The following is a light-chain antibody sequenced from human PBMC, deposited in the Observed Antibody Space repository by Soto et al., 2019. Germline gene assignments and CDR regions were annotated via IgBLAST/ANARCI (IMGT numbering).Light chain of an antibody. CDR3: QSFDSSLRAYV. V-gene: IGLV2-23*01. CDR1: SSDVGSYNL. CDR2: EDT. Sequence: QSALTQPASVSGSPGQSITISCTGTSSDVGSYNLVSWYQQHPDKAPKLMIYEDTKRPSGVSNRFSGSKSDNSASLTISGLQTEDEADYYCQSFDSSLRAYVFGSGTKLTVL. J-gene: IGLJ1*01.